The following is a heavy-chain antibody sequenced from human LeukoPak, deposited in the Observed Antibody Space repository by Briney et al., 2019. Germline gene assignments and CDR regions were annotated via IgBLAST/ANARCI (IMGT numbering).Heavy chain of an antibody. V-gene: IGHV4-30-2*01. D-gene: IGHD3-16*02. CDR2: IYHSGST. CDR3: ARARVGYDYVWGSYRNTPYYFDY. Sequence: SETLSLTCAVSGGSISSGGYSWSWIRQPPGKGLEWIGYIYHSGSTYYNPSLKSRVTISVDMSKDQFALKLRSVPAADTAVYYCARARVGYDYVWGSYRNTPYYFDYWGQGTLVTVSS. J-gene: IGHJ4*02. CDR1: GGSISSGGYS.